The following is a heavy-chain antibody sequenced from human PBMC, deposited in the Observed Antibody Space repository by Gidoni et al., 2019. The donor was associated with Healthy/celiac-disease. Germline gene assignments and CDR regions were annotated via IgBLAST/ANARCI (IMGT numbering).Heavy chain of an antibody. Sequence: EVQLLESGGGLVQPGGSLRLSCAASGFTFSSYAMSWVRQAPGKGLELVSAISGSGGSTYYAASVKGRFTISRDNSKNTLYLQMNSLRAEDTAVYYCAKRRSGCSGGSCYNWFDPWGQGTLVTVSS. CDR1: GFTFSSYA. V-gene: IGHV3-23*01. CDR2: ISGSGGST. CDR3: AKRRSGCSGGSCYNWFDP. J-gene: IGHJ5*02. D-gene: IGHD2-15*01.